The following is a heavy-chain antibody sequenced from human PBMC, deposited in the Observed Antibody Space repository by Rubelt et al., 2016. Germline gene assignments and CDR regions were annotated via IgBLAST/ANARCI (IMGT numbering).Heavy chain of an antibody. CDR1: GFTFSSYG. D-gene: IGHD7-27*01. Sequence: AGRSLRLSCAASGFTFSSYGMHWVRQAPNKGLEWVTFMHYDGNKYYADSVQGRFTISRDNSKNTLYLQMNSLRTEDTAMYHCVKDANWGFHYWGRGTLVSVSS. V-gene: IGHV3-30*02. J-gene: IGHJ4*02. CDR3: VKDANWGFHY. CDR2: MHYDGNK.